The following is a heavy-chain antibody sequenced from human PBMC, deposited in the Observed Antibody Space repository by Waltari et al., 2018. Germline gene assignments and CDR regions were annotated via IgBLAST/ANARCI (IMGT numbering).Heavy chain of an antibody. J-gene: IGHJ4*02. D-gene: IGHD5-12*01. CDR2: IDLYGSEK. V-gene: IGHV3-7*04. Sequence: EVQLVESGGGLVQPGGSLRLSCAASGFRFNNYWMSWVRQAPGKGLEWVANIDLYGSEKHYVDSVKGRFTISRDNAQNSLYLQMDSLRAEDTALYYCARGATISFDNWGQGTLVTVSS. CDR3: ARGATISFDN. CDR1: GFRFNNYW.